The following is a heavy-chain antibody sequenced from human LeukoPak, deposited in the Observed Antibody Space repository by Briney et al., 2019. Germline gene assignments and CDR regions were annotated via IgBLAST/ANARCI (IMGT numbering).Heavy chain of an antibody. CDR1: GGSISSYY. Sequence: SETLSLTCTVSGGSISSYYWSWIRQPPGKGLEWIGYIYYSGSTNYNPSLKSRVTISVDTSKNQFSLKLSSVPAADTAVYYCARHRGSSWSPYYYYMDVWGKGTTVTVSS. CDR2: IYYSGST. CDR3: ARHRGSSWSPYYYYMDV. J-gene: IGHJ6*03. D-gene: IGHD6-13*01. V-gene: IGHV4-59*08.